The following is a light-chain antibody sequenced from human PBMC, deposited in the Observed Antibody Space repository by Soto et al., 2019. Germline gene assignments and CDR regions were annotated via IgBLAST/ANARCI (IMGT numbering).Light chain of an antibody. CDR2: DAS. Sequence: SLGTTPLSPCQRVSLTGRASPSVRSSYLAWYQQKPGQAPRLLIYDASSRATGIPDRFSGGGSGTDFTLTISSLQPEDFAVYYCKQYSSHPLTFGGGTKVDIK. J-gene: IGKJ4*01. V-gene: IGKV3-20*01. CDR1: PSVRSSY. CDR3: KQYSSHPLT.